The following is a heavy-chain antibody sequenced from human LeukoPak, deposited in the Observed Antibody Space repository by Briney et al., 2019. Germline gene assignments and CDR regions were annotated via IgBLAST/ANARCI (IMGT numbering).Heavy chain of an antibody. D-gene: IGHD6-19*01. CDR2: INPNSGAT. Sequence: ASVKVSCKAPGYTFTDYYMHWVRQAPGQGLEWMGWINPNSGATNYAQNFQGRVTMARDTSISTTYMELTSLRSDDTAVYYCAKDLYSRGLMYFYYYMDVWGKGTTVTISS. CDR1: GYTFTDYY. CDR3: AKDLYSRGLMYFYYYMDV. V-gene: IGHV1-2*02. J-gene: IGHJ6*03.